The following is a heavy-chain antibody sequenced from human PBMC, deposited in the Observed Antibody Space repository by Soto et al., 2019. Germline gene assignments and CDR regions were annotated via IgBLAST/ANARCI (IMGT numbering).Heavy chain of an antibody. Sequence: LRSVQQSNGQGLEWMGGIIPILGTANYAQKFQGRVTITADESTSTAYMELSSLRSEDTAVYYCAALKGQWLVSLDEDYYSGMDVWGNRTIVTVTS. CDR3: AALKGQWLVSLDEDYYSGMDV. J-gene: IGHJ6*04. V-gene: IGHV1-69*01. CDR2: IIPILGTA. D-gene: IGHD6-19*01.